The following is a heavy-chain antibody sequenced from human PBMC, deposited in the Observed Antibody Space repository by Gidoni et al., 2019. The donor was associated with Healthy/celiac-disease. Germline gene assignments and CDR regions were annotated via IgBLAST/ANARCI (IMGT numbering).Heavy chain of an antibody. CDR1: GFPFDDYA. CDR3: AKATVRGVHYYYGMDV. Sequence: EVQLVESGGGVVQPGGSLRLSCAASGFPFDDYAMHWVRKAPGKGLEWVALVSGDCGSTYYADSVKGRFTISRDNSKNSLYLQMNSLRTEDTALYYLAKATVRGVHYYYGMDVWGQGTTVTVSS. J-gene: IGHJ6*02. D-gene: IGHD3-10*01. V-gene: IGHV3-43*02. CDR2: VSGDCGST.